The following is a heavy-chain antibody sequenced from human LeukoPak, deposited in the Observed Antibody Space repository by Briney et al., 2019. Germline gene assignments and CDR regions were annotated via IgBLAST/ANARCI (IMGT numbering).Heavy chain of an antibody. V-gene: IGHV4-34*01. CDR1: GGSFSGYY. D-gene: IGHD4-23*01. Sequence: PSETLSLTCAVYGGSFSGYYWSWIRQPPGKGLEWIGEINHSGSTNYNPSLKSRVTISVDTSKNQFSLKLSSVTAADTAVYYCARDDYGRNQGFDYWGQGTLVTVS. J-gene: IGHJ4*02. CDR3: ARDDYGRNQGFDY. CDR2: INHSGST.